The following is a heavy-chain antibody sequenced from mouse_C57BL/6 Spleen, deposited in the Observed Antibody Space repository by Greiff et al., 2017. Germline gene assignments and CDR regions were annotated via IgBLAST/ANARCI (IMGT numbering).Heavy chain of an antibody. CDR3: ARLYYDGAGYARDY. CDR2: INYDGSST. CDR1: GFTFSDYY. J-gene: IGHJ4*01. Sequence: EVKLVESEGGLVQPGSSMTLSCTASGFTFSDYYMAWVRQAPEKGLEWVAHINYDGSSTYYLASLKSRFIISSDNAKNNLYLKMSSLKSEDTATYYCARLYYDGAGYARDYWGQGTSVTVSS. V-gene: IGHV5-16*01. D-gene: IGHD1-1*01.